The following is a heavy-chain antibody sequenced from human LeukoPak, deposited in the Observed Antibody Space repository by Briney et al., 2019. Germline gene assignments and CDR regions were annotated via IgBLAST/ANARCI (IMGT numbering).Heavy chain of an antibody. CDR3: ARDLTRDIVVPAASAIDY. Sequence: SVTLTCKASGYTYTSYGISCLRQAPGHGLERMGWISAYNGNTNYAQKLQGRVTMTTDTSTSTAYMELRSLRSDDAAVYYCARDLTRDIVVPAASAIDYWGQGTLVTVSS. J-gene: IGHJ4*02. V-gene: IGHV1-18*01. CDR1: GYTYTSYG. CDR2: ISAYNGNT. D-gene: IGHD2-2*01.